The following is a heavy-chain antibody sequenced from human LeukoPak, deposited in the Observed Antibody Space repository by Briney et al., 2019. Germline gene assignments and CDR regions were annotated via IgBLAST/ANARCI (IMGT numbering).Heavy chain of an antibody. CDR2: INHSGST. J-gene: IGHJ5*02. CDR1: GGSFSGYY. D-gene: IGHD3-16*02. Sequence: PSETLSLTCAVYGGSFSGYYWSWIRQPPGKGLEWIGEINHSGSTNYNPSLKSRVTISVDTSKNQFSLKLSSVTAAGTAVYYCASRFWGSYRYRDKNWFDPWGQGTLVTVSS. CDR3: ASRFWGSYRYRDKNWFDP. V-gene: IGHV4-34*01.